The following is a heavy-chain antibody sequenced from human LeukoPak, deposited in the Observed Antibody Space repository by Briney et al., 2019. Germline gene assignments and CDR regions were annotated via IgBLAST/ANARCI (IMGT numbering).Heavy chain of an antibody. CDR2: IYSGGST. D-gene: IGHD5-18*01. CDR3: TGVSGYTYGHEDY. V-gene: IGHV3-53*01. CDR1: GFTVSGNY. Sequence: PGGSLRLSCAASGFTVSGNYMSWVRQAPGKGLEWVSVIYSGGSTYYADSVKGRFTISRDNSKNTLYLQMNSLRAEDTAVYYCTGVSGYTYGHEDYWGQGTLVTVSS. J-gene: IGHJ4*02.